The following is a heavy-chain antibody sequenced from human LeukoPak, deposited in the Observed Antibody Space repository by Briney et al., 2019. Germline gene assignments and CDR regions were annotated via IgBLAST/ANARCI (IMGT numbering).Heavy chain of an antibody. CDR3: AREKIVVVPAAMVGWFDP. CDR2: IIPIFGTA. D-gene: IGHD2-2*01. CDR1: GGTFISYA. J-gene: IGHJ5*02. Sequence: SVKVSCKASGGTFISYAISWVGQAPGQGLEWMGGIIPIFGTANYAQKFQGRVTITADESTRTAYMELSSLRSEDTAVYYCAREKIVVVPAAMVGWFDPWGQGTLVTVSS. V-gene: IGHV1-69*13.